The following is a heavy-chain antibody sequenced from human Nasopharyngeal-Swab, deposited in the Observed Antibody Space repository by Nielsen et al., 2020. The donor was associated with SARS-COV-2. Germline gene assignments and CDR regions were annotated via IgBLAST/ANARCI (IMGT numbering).Heavy chain of an antibody. CDR3: AKEPYYYGMDV. CDR2: IKQDGSEK. V-gene: IGHV3-7*03. J-gene: IGHJ6*02. CDR1: GFTFSSYW. Sequence: GGSLRLSCAASGFTFSSYWMSWVRQAPGKGLEWVANIKQDGSEKYYVDSVKGRFTISRDNAKNSLYLQMNSLRAEDTALYYCAKEPYYYGMDVWGQGTTVTVSS.